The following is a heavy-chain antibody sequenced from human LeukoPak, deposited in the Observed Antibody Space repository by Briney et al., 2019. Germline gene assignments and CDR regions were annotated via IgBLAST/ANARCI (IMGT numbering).Heavy chain of an antibody. V-gene: IGHV4-39*07. CDR1: GGSISSSSYY. CDR2: IYYSGST. J-gene: IGHJ4*02. D-gene: IGHD3-22*01. CDR3: ARVWYYYDSSGYYYFDY. Sequence: PSETLSLTCTVSGGSISSSSYYWGWIRQPPGKGLEWIGSIYYSGSTYYNPSLKSRVTISVDTSKNQFSLKLSSVTAADTAVYYCARVWYYYDSSGYYYFDYWGQGTLVTVSS.